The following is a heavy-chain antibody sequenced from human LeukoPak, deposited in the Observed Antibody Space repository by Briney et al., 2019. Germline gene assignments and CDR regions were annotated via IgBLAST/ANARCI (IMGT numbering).Heavy chain of an antibody. CDR1: GFTFSSYT. V-gene: IGHV3-48*01. CDR2: ISSGSSTI. J-gene: IGHJ4*02. CDR3: ARDHYGSQGY. Sequence: TGGSLRLSCAASGFTFSSYTMNWVRQAPGKGLEWISHISSGSSTIYYADSAKGRFTVSRDNAKNSLYLQMNSLRAEDTAVYYCARDHYGSQGYWGQGTLVTVSS. D-gene: IGHD3-10*01.